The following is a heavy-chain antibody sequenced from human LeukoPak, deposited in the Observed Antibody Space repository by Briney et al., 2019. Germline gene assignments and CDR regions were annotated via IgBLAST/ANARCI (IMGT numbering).Heavy chain of an antibody. CDR3: ARDTYDFWSGYYNFDY. CDR1: GYTFTSYG. D-gene: IGHD3-3*01. CDR2: VSVYNGNT. V-gene: IGHV1-18*01. J-gene: IGHJ4*02. Sequence: ASVKVSCKDSGYTFTSYGISGVRQTPGQGREWMGWVSVYNGNTNYAQKLQGRVTMTTDTSTSTAYMELRSLRSDDTAVYYCARDTYDFWSGYYNFDYWGQGTLVTVSS.